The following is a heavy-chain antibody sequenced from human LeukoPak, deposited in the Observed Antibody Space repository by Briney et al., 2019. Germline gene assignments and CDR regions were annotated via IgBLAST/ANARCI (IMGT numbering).Heavy chain of an antibody. CDR1: GGSISSSSYY. V-gene: IGHV4-39*01. Sequence: PSETLSLTCTVSGGSISSSSYYWGWIRQPPGKGLEWIGSIYYSGSTYYNPSLKSRVTISVDTSKNQFSLKLSSVTAADTAVYYCARLPKGCFDWLSSPYYYYYMDVWGKGTTVTISS. CDR2: IYYSGST. CDR3: ARLPKGCFDWLSSPYYYYYMDV. D-gene: IGHD3-9*01. J-gene: IGHJ6*03.